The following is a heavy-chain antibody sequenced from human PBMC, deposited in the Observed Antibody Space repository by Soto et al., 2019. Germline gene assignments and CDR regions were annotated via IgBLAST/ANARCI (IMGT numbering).Heavy chain of an antibody. CDR1: GFTFSTYD. Sequence: GGSLRLSCVASGFTFSTYDIHWVRQATGKGLEWVSTIGSAGDTFYAGSVKGRFTISREDAKNSLYLQMNSLRAGDTAVYYCARSSGSGTYYIPPPYYYYGMDVWGQGTTVTVSS. J-gene: IGHJ6*02. CDR3: ARSSGSGTYYIPPPYYYYGMDV. D-gene: IGHD3-10*01. V-gene: IGHV3-13*01. CDR2: IGSAGDT.